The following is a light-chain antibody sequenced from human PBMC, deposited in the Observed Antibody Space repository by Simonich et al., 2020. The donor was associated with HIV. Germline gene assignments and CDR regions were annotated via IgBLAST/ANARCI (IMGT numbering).Light chain of an antibody. J-gene: IGKJ2*01. V-gene: IGKV1-5*03. CDR2: RAS. CDR1: QDISNY. Sequence: DIQMTQSPSSLSASVGDRVTITCQASQDISNYLNWYQQKPGKAPKLLIYRASSLESGVPSRFSGSGSGTEFTLTISRLQPDDFATYYCQQYNSYSTFGQGTKLAIK. CDR3: QQYNSYST.